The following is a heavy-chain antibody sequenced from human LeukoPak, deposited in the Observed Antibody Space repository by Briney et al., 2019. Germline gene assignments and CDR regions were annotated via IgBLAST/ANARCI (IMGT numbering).Heavy chain of an antibody. V-gene: IGHV3-23*01. D-gene: IGHD2-8*01. Sequence: GGSLRLSRAASGFTFSSYAMSWVRQAPGKGLEWVSAISGSGGSTYYADSVKGRFTISRDNSKNTLYLQMNSLRAEDTAVYYCAPPPNGYYFDYWGQGTLVTVSS. CDR1: GFTFSSYA. J-gene: IGHJ4*02. CDR3: APPPNGYYFDY. CDR2: ISGSGGST.